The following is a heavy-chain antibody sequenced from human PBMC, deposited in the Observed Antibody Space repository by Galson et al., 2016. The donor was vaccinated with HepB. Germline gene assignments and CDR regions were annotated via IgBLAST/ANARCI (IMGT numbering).Heavy chain of an antibody. D-gene: IGHD3-10*01. CDR1: GFTFSSFA. Sequence: SLRLSCAASGFTFSSFAMSWVRRVPGKGLEWVSAISGRGDRIRYAESVKGRFIISRDNSKNTLEVEMKSLRVEDTAVYYWAKEGWFGELLYGHFDFWGQGTLVTVSS. CDR3: AKEGWFGELLYGHFDF. J-gene: IGHJ4*02. V-gene: IGHV3-23*01. CDR2: ISGRGDRI.